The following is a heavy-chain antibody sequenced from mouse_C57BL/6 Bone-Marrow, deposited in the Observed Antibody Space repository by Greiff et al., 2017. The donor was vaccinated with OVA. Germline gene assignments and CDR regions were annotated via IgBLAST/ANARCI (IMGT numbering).Heavy chain of an antibody. CDR3: ARAGSSGAMDY. J-gene: IGHJ4*01. Sequence: DVQLVESGGGLVKPGGSLKLSCAASGFTFSSYAMSWVRQTPEKRLEWVATISDGGSYTYYPDNVKGRFTISRDNAKNNLYLQMSHLKSEDTAMYYCARAGSSGAMDYWGQGTSVTVSS. CDR1: GFTFSSYA. CDR2: ISDGGSYT. D-gene: IGHD1-1*01. V-gene: IGHV5-4*01.